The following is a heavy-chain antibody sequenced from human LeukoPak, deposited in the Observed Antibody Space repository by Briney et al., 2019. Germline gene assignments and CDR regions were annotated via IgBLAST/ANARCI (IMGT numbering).Heavy chain of an antibody. CDR3: AREKRDYWRSLDY. Sequence: GGSLRLSCAASGFTFSSYSMNWVRQAPGKGLEWVSYISSSGSTIYYADSVKGRFTISRDNAKNSLYLQMNSLRAEDTAVYYCAREKRDYWRSLDYWGQGTLVTVSS. J-gene: IGHJ4*02. V-gene: IGHV3-48*04. CDR2: ISSSGSTI. CDR1: GFTFSSYS. D-gene: IGHD2-8*02.